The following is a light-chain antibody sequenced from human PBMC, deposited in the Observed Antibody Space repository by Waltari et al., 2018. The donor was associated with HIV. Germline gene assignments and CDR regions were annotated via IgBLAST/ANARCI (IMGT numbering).Light chain of an antibody. V-gene: IGLV2-11*01. CDR3: CSYAGSYTYV. CDR2: EVN. J-gene: IGLJ1*01. Sequence: QSALTQPRSVSGSPGQSVTISSTGTSSAIGSFDYVSWYQQYPGKAPKVLIYEVNQRPSGVPDRFTGSKSGITASLTISGLQGDDEADYYCCSYAGSYTYVFGTGTKVNVL. CDR1: SSAIGSFDY.